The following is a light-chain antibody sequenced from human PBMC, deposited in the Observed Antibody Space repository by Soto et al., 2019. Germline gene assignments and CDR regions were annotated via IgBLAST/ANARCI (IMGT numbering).Light chain of an antibody. CDR3: QQYNTYPLT. V-gene: IGKV1-5*03. J-gene: IGKJ4*01. CDR2: KAS. Sequence: DIPMAPSPFTLSASVGDRNTITCRASQSISNWLAWYQQKPGKAPNLLIYKASSLESGVPSRFSGSGSGTEFTLTISSLQTDDFATYYCQQYNTYPLTFGGGTKVDIK. CDR1: QSISNW.